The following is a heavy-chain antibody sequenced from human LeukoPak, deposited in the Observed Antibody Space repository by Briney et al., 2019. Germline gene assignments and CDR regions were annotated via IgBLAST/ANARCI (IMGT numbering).Heavy chain of an antibody. CDR3: ARGEWELGYYMDV. D-gene: IGHD1-26*01. CDR1: GGSISSYY. Sequence: SETLSPTCTVSGGSISSYYWNWIRQPPGKGLEWIGYISYTGSTSYTPSLRSRVTISLDTSKNQFSLKLGSVTAADTAVYYCARGEWELGYYMDVWGKGTTVTISS. J-gene: IGHJ6*03. V-gene: IGHV4-59*01. CDR2: ISYTGST.